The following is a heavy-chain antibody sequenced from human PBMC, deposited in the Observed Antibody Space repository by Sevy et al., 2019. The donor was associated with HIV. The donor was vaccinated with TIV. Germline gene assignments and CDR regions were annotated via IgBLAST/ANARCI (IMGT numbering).Heavy chain of an antibody. Sequence: SETLSLTCAVSGGSISDINWWSWVRQAPGKWLEWIGEIYHNGSTNYNPSLKTRVTISVDKSNSQYSLKLTSVTAADTAVYYCARDLRYGSGSFGMDVWGQGTTVTVSS. D-gene: IGHD3-10*01. V-gene: IGHV4-4*02. J-gene: IGHJ6*02. CDR1: GGSISDINW. CDR3: ARDLRYGSGSFGMDV. CDR2: IYHNGST.